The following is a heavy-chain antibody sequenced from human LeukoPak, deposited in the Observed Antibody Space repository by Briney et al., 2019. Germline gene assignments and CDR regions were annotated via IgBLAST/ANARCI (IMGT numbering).Heavy chain of an antibody. CDR1: GGSISSYY. J-gene: IGHJ4*02. D-gene: IGHD4-17*01. V-gene: IGHV4-59*01. CDR3: ARGVMVAHTVTTHYFDY. CDR2: IYYSGST. Sequence: SETLSLTCTVSGGSISSYYWSWIRQPPGKGLEWIGYIYYSGSTNYNPSLKSRVTISVDTSKNQFSLKLSSVTAADTAVYYRARGVMVAHTVTTHYFDYWGQGTLVTVSS.